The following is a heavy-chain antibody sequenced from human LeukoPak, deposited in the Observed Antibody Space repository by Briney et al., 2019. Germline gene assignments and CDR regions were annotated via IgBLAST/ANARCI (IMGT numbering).Heavy chain of an antibody. J-gene: IGHJ4*02. D-gene: IGHD2-15*01. CDR2: INSDGSST. CDR1: GFTFSSYW. CDR3: ARVDPTLGYCSGVSCHTFDY. Sequence: GGSLRLSCAASGFTFSSYWMHWVRQAPGKGLVWVSRINSDGSSTSYADSVKGRFTISRDNAKNTLYLQMNSLRAEDTAVYYCARVDPTLGYCSGVSCHTFDYWGQGTLVTVSS. V-gene: IGHV3-74*01.